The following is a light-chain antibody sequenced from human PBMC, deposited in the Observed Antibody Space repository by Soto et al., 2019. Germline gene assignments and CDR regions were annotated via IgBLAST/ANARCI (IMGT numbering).Light chain of an antibody. J-gene: IGLJ2*01. Sequence: QSALTQPASVSGSPGQSITISCTGTSSDIGAYIYVSWYQQHPGRAPKLLIFDVSDRPSGVPNRFSGSKSGNTASLTISGLQAEDEADYYCSSYRDSNTPVIFGGGTKLTVL. CDR3: SSYRDSNTPVI. CDR2: DVS. CDR1: SSDIGAYIY. V-gene: IGLV2-14*03.